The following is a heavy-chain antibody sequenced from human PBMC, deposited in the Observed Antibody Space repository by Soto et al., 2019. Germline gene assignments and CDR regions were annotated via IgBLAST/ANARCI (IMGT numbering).Heavy chain of an antibody. V-gene: IGHV3-74*01. Sequence: GGSLRLSCAASGFTFSSYGMHWVRQAPGKGLVWVSRINSDGSSTSYADSVKGRFTISRDNAKNTLYLQMNSLRAEDTAVYYCARGGYCSGGSCYSHGGWFDPWGQGTLVTVSS. CDR1: GFTFSSYG. D-gene: IGHD2-15*01. CDR3: ARGGYCSGGSCYSHGGWFDP. CDR2: INSDGSST. J-gene: IGHJ5*02.